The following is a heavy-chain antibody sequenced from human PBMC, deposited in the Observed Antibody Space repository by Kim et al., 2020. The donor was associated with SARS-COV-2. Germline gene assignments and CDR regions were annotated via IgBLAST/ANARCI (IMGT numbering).Heavy chain of an antibody. V-gene: IGHV4-39*07. CDR3: ARDKVVEFGELPGFDY. Sequence: SETLSLTCTVSGGSISSSSYYWGWIRQPPGKGLEWIGSIYYSGSTYYNPSLKSRVTISVDTSKNQFSLKLSSVTAADTAVYYCARDKVVEFGELPGFDYWGQGTLVTVSS. J-gene: IGHJ4*02. CDR2: IYYSGST. D-gene: IGHD3-10*01. CDR1: GGSISSSSYY.